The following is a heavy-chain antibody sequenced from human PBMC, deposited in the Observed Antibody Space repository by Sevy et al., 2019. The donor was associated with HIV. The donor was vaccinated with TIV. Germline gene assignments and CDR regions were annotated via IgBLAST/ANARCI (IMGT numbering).Heavy chain of an antibody. CDR1: GFTVSSKY. D-gene: IGHD6-13*01. CDR3: ATSGYSSSWYALDY. V-gene: IGHV3-53*01. Sequence: GSLRLSCAASGFTVSSKYMTWVRQAPGKGLEWVSLIYSGGSTYYLDSVKGRFTISRDNSRNTVYLQINSLRAEDTAVYYCATSGYSSSWYALDYWGQGALVTVSS. CDR2: IYSGGST. J-gene: IGHJ4*02.